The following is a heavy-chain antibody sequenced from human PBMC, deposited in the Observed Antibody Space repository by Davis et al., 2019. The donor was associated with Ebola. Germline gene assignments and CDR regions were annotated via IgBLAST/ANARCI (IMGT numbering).Heavy chain of an antibody. J-gene: IGHJ4*02. Sequence: GESLKISCAASGFTFSSYGMHWVRQAPGKGLEWVAVIWYDGSNKYYADSVKGRFTISRDNSKNTLYLQMNSLRAEDTAVYHCAKAPLSTGRVFFDYWGQGTLVTVSS. CDR2: IWYDGSNK. V-gene: IGHV3-33*06. CDR1: GFTFSSYG. CDR3: AKAPLSTGRVFFDY. D-gene: IGHD1-14*01.